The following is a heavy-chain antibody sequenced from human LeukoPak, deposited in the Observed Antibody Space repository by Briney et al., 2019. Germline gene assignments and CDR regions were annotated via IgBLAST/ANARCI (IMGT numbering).Heavy chain of an antibody. V-gene: IGHV3-48*03. CDR3: AKVKGEVEYYYDSSGFAFDI. D-gene: IGHD3-22*01. CDR1: GFTFSSYE. CDR2: ISSSGSTI. J-gene: IGHJ3*02. Sequence: PPGGSLRLSCAASGFTFSSYEMNWVRQAPGKGLEWVSYISSSGSTIYYADSVKGRFTISRDNSKNTLYLQMNSLRAEDTAVYYCAKVKGEVEYYYDSSGFAFDIWGQGTMVTVSS.